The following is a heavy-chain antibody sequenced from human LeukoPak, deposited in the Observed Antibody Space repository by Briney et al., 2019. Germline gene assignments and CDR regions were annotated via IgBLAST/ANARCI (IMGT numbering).Heavy chain of an antibody. J-gene: IGHJ4*02. CDR3: ASRLGFFDY. V-gene: IGHV4-30-4*01. Sequence: SQTLSLTCTVSGGSISSGDYYWSWIRQPPGKGLEWIGEINHSGSTNYNPSLKSRVTISVDTSKSQFSLKLSSVTAADTAVYYCASRLGFFDYWGQGTLVTVSS. CDR2: INHSGST. CDR1: GGSISSGDYY. D-gene: IGHD3-22*01.